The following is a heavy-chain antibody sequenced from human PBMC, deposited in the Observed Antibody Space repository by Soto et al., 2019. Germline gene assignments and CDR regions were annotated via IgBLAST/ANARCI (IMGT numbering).Heavy chain of an antibody. CDR2: IYYSGST. V-gene: IGHV4-59*01. CDR1: GGSISSYY. CDR3: ARGHLEYSSSPGPSYYYYYYMDV. Sequence: PSETLSLTCTVSGGSISSYYWSWIRQPPGKGLEWIGYIYYSGSTNYNPSLKSRVTISVDTSKNQFSLKLSSVAAADTAVYYCARGHLEYSSSPGPSYYYYYYMDVWGKGTTVTVSS. D-gene: IGHD6-6*01. J-gene: IGHJ6*03.